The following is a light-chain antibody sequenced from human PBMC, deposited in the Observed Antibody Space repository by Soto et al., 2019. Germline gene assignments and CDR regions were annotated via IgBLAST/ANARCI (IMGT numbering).Light chain of an antibody. CDR3: QXXSTWPYT. V-gene: IGKV3-11*01. Sequence: EIVLTQSPATLSLSPGERATLSCRASQSLTTYLVWYQQKPGQAPRLLIYDASNRAAGIPARFSGSGSGTDFTLTISSLEPXXXXVXYXQXXSTWPYTFGPGTKVDIK. J-gene: IGKJ3*01. CDR2: DAS. CDR1: QSLTTY.